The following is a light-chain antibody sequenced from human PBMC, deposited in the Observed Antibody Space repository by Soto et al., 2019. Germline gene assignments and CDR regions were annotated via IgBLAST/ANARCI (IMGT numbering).Light chain of an antibody. CDR2: DTT. J-gene: IGLJ1*01. Sequence: QAVVTQEPSLTGSPGGTVTLTCGSSTGAVTNGHYPYWFQQKPGQAPRTLIYDTTNRHSWTPARFSGSLLGGKAALTLSGAQPEDEAEYYCLLSYNGPYVFGTGPKVTVL. CDR1: TGAVTNGHY. V-gene: IGLV7-46*01. CDR3: LLSYNGPYV.